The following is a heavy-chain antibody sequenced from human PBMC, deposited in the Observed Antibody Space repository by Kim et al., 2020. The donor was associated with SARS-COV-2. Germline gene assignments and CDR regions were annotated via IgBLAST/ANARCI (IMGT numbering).Heavy chain of an antibody. D-gene: IGHD1-26*01. V-gene: IGHV3-30*01. Sequence: KYYADSETGRFTTSRENSKNSLYLQMDSLSAEDTAVYYCAREIVSYYGMDVWGQGTTVTVSS. CDR2: K. J-gene: IGHJ6*02. CDR3: AREIVSYYGMDV.